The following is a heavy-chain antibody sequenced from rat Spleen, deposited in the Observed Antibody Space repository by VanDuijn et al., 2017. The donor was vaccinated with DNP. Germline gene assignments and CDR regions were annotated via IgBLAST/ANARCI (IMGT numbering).Heavy chain of an antibody. D-gene: IGHD1-6*01. Sequence: EVQLVESGGGLLQPGRSLKLSCAASGFTFSDYNVAWVRQAPKKGLEWVATISTSGSRTYYPDSVKGRFTISRDNAKSSLYLQMNSLKSEDTATYYCARTIYVYYGSYWYFDFWGPGTMVTVSS. CDR2: ISTSGSRT. CDR3: ARTIYVYYGSYWYFDF. V-gene: IGHV5S10*01. CDR1: GFTFSDYN. J-gene: IGHJ1*01.